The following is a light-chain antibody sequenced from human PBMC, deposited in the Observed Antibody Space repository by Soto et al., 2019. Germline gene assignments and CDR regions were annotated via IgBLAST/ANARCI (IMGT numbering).Light chain of an antibody. CDR3: CSYADNPQGL. CDR2: DVT. Sequence: QSVLTQPRSVSGSPGQSVTISCAGTSSDVGRYDYVSWFQQYPGKAPKLLIFDVTKRPSGVPDRFSGSKSGNTASLSISGLQADDEADYYCCSYADNPQGLFGTGTKLTVL. CDR1: SSDVGRYDY. J-gene: IGLJ1*01. V-gene: IGLV2-11*01.